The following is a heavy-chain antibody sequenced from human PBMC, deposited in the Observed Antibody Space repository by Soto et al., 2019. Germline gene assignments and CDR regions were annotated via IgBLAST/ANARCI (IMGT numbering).Heavy chain of an antibody. D-gene: IGHD1-1*01. J-gene: IGHJ6*02. CDR3: ATERMAGGTGQYYYYGMDV. CDR1: GGTFSSYA. V-gene: IGHV1-24*01. CDR2: FDPEDGET. Sequence: ASVKVSCKASGGTFSSYAISWVRQAPGKGLERMGGFDPEDGETIYAQKFQGRVTMTEDTSTDTAYMELSSLRSEDTAVYYCATERMAGGTGQYYYYGMDVWGQGTTVTVSS.